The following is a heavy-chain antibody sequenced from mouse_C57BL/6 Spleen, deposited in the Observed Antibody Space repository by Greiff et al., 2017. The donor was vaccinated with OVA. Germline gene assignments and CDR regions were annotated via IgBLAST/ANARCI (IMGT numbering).Heavy chain of an antibody. V-gene: IGHV1-53*01. CDR3: ARCSSYFYWYFDV. Sequence: QVQLQQPGTELVKPGASVKLSCKASGYTFTSYWMHWVKQRPGQGLEWIGNINPSNGGTNYNEKFKSKATLNVAKSSSTAYMQLSSLTSDDSAVYYCARCSSYFYWYFDVWGTGTTVTVSS. CDR2: INPSNGGT. D-gene: IGHD1-1*01. J-gene: IGHJ1*03. CDR1: GYTFTSYW.